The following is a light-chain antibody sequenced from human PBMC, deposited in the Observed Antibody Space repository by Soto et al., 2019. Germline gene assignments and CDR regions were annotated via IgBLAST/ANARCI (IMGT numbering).Light chain of an antibody. CDR3: QSYDSSLSGWL. J-gene: IGLJ3*02. CDR2: VNI. Sequence: SVLTQPPSVSGAPGQRVTISCTGSSSNIGAGYDVHWYQQLPGTAPKLLIYVNINRPSGVPDRFSGSKSGTSASLAITGLQAADEADYYCQSYDSSLSGWLFGGGTKVTVL. V-gene: IGLV1-40*01. CDR1: SSNIGAGYD.